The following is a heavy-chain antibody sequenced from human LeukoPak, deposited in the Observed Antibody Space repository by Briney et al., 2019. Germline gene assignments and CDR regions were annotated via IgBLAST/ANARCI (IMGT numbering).Heavy chain of an antibody. CDR2: ISYDGSNK. V-gene: IGHV3-30*01. Sequence: GESLRLSCAASGFTFSSYAMHWVRQAPGKGLEWVAVISYDGSNKYYADSVKGRFTISRDNSKNTLYLQMNSLRAEDTAVYYCARDPRITMIVVVMNLALDYWGQGTLVTVSS. D-gene: IGHD3-22*01. CDR1: GFTFSSYA. CDR3: ARDPRITMIVVVMNLALDY. J-gene: IGHJ4*02.